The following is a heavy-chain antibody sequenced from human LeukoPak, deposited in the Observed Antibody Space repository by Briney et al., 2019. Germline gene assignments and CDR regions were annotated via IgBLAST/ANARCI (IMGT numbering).Heavy chain of an antibody. CDR2: IYISGNT. CDR3: ARVSGGRDFDY. J-gene: IGHJ4*02. D-gene: IGHD2-15*01. CDR1: GGSLSSYY. V-gene: IGHV4-4*07. Sequence: PSETLSLTCTVSGGSLSSYYWTWIRQSAGKGLEWIGRIYISGNTIYNPSLRSRVTLSVDTSKNQFSLKLSSVTAADTAVYYCARVSGGRDFDYWGQGTLVTVSS.